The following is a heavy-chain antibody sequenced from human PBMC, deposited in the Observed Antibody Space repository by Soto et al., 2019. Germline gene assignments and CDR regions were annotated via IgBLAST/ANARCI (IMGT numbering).Heavy chain of an antibody. CDR3: ARAAATDYYYGMDV. CDR2: IYHSGST. V-gene: IGHV4-4*02. CDR1: GGSISSSNW. D-gene: IGHD1-1*01. Sequence: SETLSLTCAVSGGSISSSNWWSWVRQPPGKGLEWIGEIYHSGSTNYNPSLKSRVTIPVDKSKNQFSLKLSSVTAADTAVYYCARAAATDYYYGMDVWGQGTTVTVSS. J-gene: IGHJ6*02.